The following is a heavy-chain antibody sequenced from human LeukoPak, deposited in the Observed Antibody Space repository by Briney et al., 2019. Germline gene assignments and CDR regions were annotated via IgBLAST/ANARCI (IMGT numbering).Heavy chain of an antibody. CDR2: ISSSDNTI. V-gene: IGHV3-48*02. J-gene: IGHJ4*02. CDR1: GCAFSDYS. D-gene: IGHD5-18*01. CDR3: ARVHRGYSYGRLDY. Sequence: GGSLRLSCAASGCAFSDYSMNWVRQAPGKGLEWVSYISSSDNTIHYADSVKGRFTISRDNAKNSLYLEMNSLRDEDTAVYYCARVHRGYSYGRLDYWGQGTLVTVSS.